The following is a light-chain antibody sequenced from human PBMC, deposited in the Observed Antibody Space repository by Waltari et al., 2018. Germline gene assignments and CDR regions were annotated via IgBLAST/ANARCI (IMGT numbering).Light chain of an antibody. J-gene: IGKJ1*01. V-gene: IGKV1-27*01. CDR2: AAS. CDR1: QGISNY. Sequence: DIQMTQSPSSLSASVGDRVTITCRASQGISNYLAWYQQKPGKVPKLLIYAASTLQSGVPSRFSGSGYGTDFTLTISSLQPEDVATYYCQKYNSAPWTFGQGTKEEIK. CDR3: QKYNSAPWT.